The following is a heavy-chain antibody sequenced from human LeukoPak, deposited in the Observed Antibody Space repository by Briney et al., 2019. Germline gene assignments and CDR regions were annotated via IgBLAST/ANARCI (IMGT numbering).Heavy chain of an antibody. CDR2: MNPNSGNT. V-gene: IGHV1-8*01. CDR3: ARAPYCSGGSCYSDPYYGY. Sequence: ASVKVSCKASGYTFTSYDINWVRQATGQGLEWMGWMNPNSGNTGYAQKFQGRVTMTRNTSISTAYMELSSLRSEDTAVYYCARAPYCSGGSCYSDPYYGYWGQGTLVTVSS. J-gene: IGHJ4*02. CDR1: GYTFTSYD. D-gene: IGHD2-15*01.